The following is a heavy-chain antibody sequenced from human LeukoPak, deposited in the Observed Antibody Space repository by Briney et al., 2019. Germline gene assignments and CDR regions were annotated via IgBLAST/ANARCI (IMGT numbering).Heavy chain of an antibody. V-gene: IGHV1-2*02. CDR3: ARARLEGGSYSYYYYYYMDV. D-gene: IGHD1-26*01. J-gene: IGHJ6*03. CDR1: GYTFTGYY. Sequence: ASVKVSCKASGYTFTGYYMHWVRQAPGQGLEWMGWINPNSGGTNYAQKFRGRVTMTRDTSISTAYMELSRLRSDDTAVYYCARARLEGGSYSYYYYYYMDVWGKGTTVTVSS. CDR2: INPNSGGT.